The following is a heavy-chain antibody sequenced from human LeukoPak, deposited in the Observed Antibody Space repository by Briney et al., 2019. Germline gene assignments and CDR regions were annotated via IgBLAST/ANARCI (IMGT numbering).Heavy chain of an antibody. D-gene: IGHD5-12*01. CDR2: ISYDGSNK. CDR1: GVTFSSYA. Sequence: GGSLRLSCAASGVTFSSYAMHSGRETPGKGLERGAVISYDGSNKYYADSVKGRFTISRDNSKNTIYLQMNSLRAEDTAVYYCARGPSGYHNTGGQGTLDTVSS. V-gene: IGHV3-30*14. J-gene: IGHJ4*02. CDR3: ARGPSGYHNT.